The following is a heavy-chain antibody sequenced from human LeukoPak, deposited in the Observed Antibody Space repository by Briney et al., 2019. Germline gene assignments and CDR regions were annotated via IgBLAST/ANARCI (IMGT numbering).Heavy chain of an antibody. D-gene: IGHD1-26*01. CDR2: IIPILGIA. J-gene: IGHJ4*02. CDR3: AKDRLRNSGSYPSPSRAPNYFDY. CDR1: GGTFSSYA. V-gene: IGHV1-69*04. Sequence: ASVKVSCKASGGTFSSYAISWVRQAPGQGLEWMGRIIPILGIANYAQKFQGRVTITADKSTSTAYMELSSLRSEDTAVYYCAKDRLRNSGSYPSPSRAPNYFDYWGQGTLVTVSS.